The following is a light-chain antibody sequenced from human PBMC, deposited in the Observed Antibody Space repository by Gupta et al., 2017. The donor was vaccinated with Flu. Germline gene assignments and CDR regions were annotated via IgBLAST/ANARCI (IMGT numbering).Light chain of an antibody. V-gene: IGKV1-33*01. J-gene: IGKJ4*01. CDR1: QDITRY. CDR2: DAT. Sequence: PSSLSASVGDRVTITCRASQDITRYLNWYQQKPGKAPKLLIYDATNLQAGVPSRFSGSASGTEFTLTISSLQPEDLATYYCQQDDILPLTYGGGTRVDIK. CDR3: QQDDILPLT.